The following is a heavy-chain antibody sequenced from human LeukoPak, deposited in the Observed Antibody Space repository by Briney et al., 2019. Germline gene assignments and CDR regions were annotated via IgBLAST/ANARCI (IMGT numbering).Heavy chain of an antibody. V-gene: IGHV3-43*01. J-gene: IGHJ4*02. CDR3: AKEGSGSYPELAY. CDR2: ISWDSTNK. D-gene: IGHD1-26*01. Sequence: PGESLRLSCAASGFTFDDYTLHWVRQAPGKGLEWVSLISWDSTNKYYADSVKGRFTISRDNRKKSLDLQMNSLRTEDTALCYCAKEGSGSYPELAYWGQGTLVTVSS. CDR1: GFTFDDYT.